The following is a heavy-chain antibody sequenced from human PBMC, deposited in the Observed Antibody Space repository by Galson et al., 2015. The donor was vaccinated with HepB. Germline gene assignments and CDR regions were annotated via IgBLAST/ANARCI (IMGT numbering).Heavy chain of an antibody. CDR2: ISYDGSNK. V-gene: IGHV3-30-3*01. CDR1: GFTFSSYA. D-gene: IGHD1-7*01. J-gene: IGHJ3*02. CDR3: ARTRYNWNLRSAFDI. Sequence: SLRLSCAASGFTFSSYAMHWVRQAPGKGLEWVAVISYDGSNKYYADSVKGRFTISRDNSKNTLYLQMNSLRAEDTAVYYCARTRYNWNLRSAFDIWGQGTMVTVSS.